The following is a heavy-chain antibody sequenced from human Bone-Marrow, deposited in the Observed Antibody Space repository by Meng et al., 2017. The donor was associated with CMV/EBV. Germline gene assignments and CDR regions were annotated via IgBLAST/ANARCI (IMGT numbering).Heavy chain of an antibody. Sequence: GESLKISCAASGITFSSYWMSWVRQAPGKGLEWVANIKQDGSEKYYVDSVKGRFTISRDNAKNSLYLQMNSLRAEDTAVYYCAGTIAARRGWCDPRGQGTLVTVSS. V-gene: IGHV3-7*01. CDR2: IKQDGSEK. D-gene: IGHD6-6*01. CDR3: AGTIAARRGWCDP. J-gene: IGHJ5*02. CDR1: GITFSSYW.